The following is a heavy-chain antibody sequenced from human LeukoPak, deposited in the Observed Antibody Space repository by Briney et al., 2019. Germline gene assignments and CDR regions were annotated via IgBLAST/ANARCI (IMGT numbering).Heavy chain of an antibody. CDR3: ARERYDYVWGSYRYFFDY. J-gene: IGHJ4*02. Sequence: GGSLRLSCAASGFTFNDYHMSWIRQAPGKGLEWVSYISSSGTTIYYADSVKGRFTISRDNAKNSLYLQMTSLRAEDTALYYCARERYDYVWGSYRYFFDYWGQGTLVTVSS. CDR1: GFTFNDYH. CDR2: ISSSGTTI. D-gene: IGHD3-16*02. V-gene: IGHV3-11*01.